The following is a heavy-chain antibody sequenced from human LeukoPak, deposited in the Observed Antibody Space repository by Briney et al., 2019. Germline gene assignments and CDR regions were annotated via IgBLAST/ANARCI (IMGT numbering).Heavy chain of an antibody. D-gene: IGHD3-9*01. V-gene: IGHV4-59*01. CDR1: GGSISSYY. CDR3: AGNDILTGYYRFDY. CDR2: IYYSGST. J-gene: IGHJ4*02. Sequence: SETLSLTCTVSGGSISSYYWSWIRQPPGKGLEWIGDIYYSGSTNYNPSLKSRVTISVDTSKNQFSLKLSSVTAADTAVYYCAGNDILTGYYRFDYWGQGTLVTVSS.